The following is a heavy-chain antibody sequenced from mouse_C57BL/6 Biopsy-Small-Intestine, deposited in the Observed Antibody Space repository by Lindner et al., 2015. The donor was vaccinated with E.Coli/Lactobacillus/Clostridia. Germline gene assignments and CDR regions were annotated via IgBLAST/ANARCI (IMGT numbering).Heavy chain of an antibody. CDR1: GFTFNTYA. V-gene: IGHV10-1*02. Sequence: VQLQESGGRLVQPKGSLKLSCAASGFTFNTYAMYWIRQAPGKGLEWVARIRTKSNNYATYYVDSVKDRFTISRDDSQSMLYLQMNNLKTEDTAMYYCVRWGLDYWGSRNLSHRLL. CDR2: IRTKSNNYAT. J-gene: IGHJ4*01. CDR3: VRWGLDY.